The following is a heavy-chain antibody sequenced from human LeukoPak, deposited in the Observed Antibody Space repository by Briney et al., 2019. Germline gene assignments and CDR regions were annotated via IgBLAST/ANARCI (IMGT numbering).Heavy chain of an antibody. D-gene: IGHD1-26*01. CDR1: GFTFSTFE. Sequence: TGGSLRLSCVTSGFTFSTFEMAWVRQAPGKGLEFVSYISSSDSPIVYTDSVKGRFTISRDDAKNSLFLQMNSLTAEDTAVYFCAGGPQYSGSYAYWGQGTLVTVSS. V-gene: IGHV3-48*03. CDR2: ISSSDSPI. CDR3: AGGPQYSGSYAY. J-gene: IGHJ4*02.